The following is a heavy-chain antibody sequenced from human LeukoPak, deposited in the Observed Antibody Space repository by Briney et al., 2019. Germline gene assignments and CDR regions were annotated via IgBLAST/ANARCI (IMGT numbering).Heavy chain of an antibody. J-gene: IGHJ5*02. Sequence: PSQTLSLICTVSGGSISSGGYYWSWIRQHPGKGLEWIGYIYYSGSTYYNPSLKSRVTISVDTSKNQFSLKLSSVTASDTAVYYCAREPYYYDSSGYSLLGFDPWGQGTLVTVSS. D-gene: IGHD3-22*01. CDR3: AREPYYYDSSGYSLLGFDP. V-gene: IGHV4-31*03. CDR1: GGSISSGGYY. CDR2: IYYSGST.